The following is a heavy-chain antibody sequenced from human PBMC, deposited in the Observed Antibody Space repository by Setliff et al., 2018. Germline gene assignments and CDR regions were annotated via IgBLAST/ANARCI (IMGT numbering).Heavy chain of an antibody. CDR1: GFVFSNFA. V-gene: IGHV3-23*01. CDR3: ARDQARWLVAAGTFDY. J-gene: IGHJ4*02. CDR2: ISGGGTNM. Sequence: GSLRLSCAASGFVFSNFAMNWVRQAPGKGLEWVSTISGGGTNMDYADSVKGRFTISRDNSNSEVFLQMDSLRAEDTAVYYCARDQARWLVAAGTFDYWGLGALVTVSS. D-gene: IGHD1-1*01.